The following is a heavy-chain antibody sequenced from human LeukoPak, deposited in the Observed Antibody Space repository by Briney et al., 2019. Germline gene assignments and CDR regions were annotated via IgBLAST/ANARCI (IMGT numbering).Heavy chain of an antibody. CDR2: ISAYNGNT. CDR3: ARGPYGSGSYYTPPDY. CDR1: GYTFTSYG. V-gene: IGHV1-18*01. J-gene: IGHJ4*02. D-gene: IGHD3-10*01. Sequence: GASVKVSCQASGYTFTSYGISWVRQAPGQGLEWMGWISAYNGNTNYAQKLQGRVTMTTDTSTSTAYMELRSLRSDDTAVYYCARGPYGSGSYYTPPDYWGQGTLVTVSS.